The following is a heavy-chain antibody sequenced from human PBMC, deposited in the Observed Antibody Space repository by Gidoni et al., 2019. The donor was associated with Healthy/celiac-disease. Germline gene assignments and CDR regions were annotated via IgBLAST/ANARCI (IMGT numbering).Heavy chain of an antibody. CDR2: IYYRRGT. CDR3: ARTMVRYFDL. D-gene: IGHD3-10*01. J-gene: IGHJ2*01. Sequence: QRQLQESGLGLVQPAETLAVTCTVSGGSISSSSYSWGWFRQPLGKGLEWSGSIYYRRGTSVNPSLNSRVTISVDTSKLQFSLQLSSVTAANTAVYYCARTMVRYFDLWGRGTLVTVSS. V-gene: IGHV4-39*01. CDR1: GGSISSSSYS.